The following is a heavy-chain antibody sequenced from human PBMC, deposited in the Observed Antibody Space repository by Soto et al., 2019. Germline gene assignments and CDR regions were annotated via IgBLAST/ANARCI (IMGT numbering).Heavy chain of an antibody. J-gene: IGHJ6*02. CDR2: INPSAGST. CDR3: AKEIVVVSAYYYYGMDV. CDR1: GYTFTIHY. V-gene: IGHV1-46*03. Sequence: GASVKVSCKASGYTFTIHYMHWVRQAPGQGLEWVGIINPSAGSTTYAQKFQGRVTVTRDTSTSTVYMELSSLRSEDTAVCYCAKEIVVVSAYYYYGMDVWGQGTTVTVSS. D-gene: IGHD2-2*01.